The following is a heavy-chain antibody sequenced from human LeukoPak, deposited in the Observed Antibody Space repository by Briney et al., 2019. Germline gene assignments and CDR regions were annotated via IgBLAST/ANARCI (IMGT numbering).Heavy chain of an antibody. CDR3: ARDALAAAGTFDY. V-gene: IGHV3-30-3*01. CDR1: GFTFSSYA. Sequence: GGSLRLSCAASGFTFSSYAMHWVRQAPGEGLEWVAVISYDGSNKYYADSVKGRFTISRDNSKNTLYLQMNSLRAEDTAVYYCARDALAAAGTFDYWGQGTLVTVSS. J-gene: IGHJ4*02. D-gene: IGHD6-13*01. CDR2: ISYDGSNK.